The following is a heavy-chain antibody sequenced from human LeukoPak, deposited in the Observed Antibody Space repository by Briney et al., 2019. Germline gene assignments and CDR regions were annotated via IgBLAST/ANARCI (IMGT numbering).Heavy chain of an antibody. CDR2: IYYSGST. CDR1: GGSISSYY. J-gene: IGHJ4*02. CDR3: ARDFAYDSSGYYPL. D-gene: IGHD3-22*01. V-gene: IGHV4-59*12. Sequence: SETLSLTCTVSGGSISSYYWSWIRQPPGKGLEWIGYIYYSGSTYYNPSLKSRVTISVDTSKNQFSLKLSSVTAADTAVYYCARDFAYDSSGYYPLWGQGTLVTVSS.